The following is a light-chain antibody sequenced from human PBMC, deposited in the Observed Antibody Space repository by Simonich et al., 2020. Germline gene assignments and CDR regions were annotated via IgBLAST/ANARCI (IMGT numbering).Light chain of an antibody. CDR2: WAS. CDR1: QSVSYSTNNKNY. Sequence: DIVMTQSPDSLAVSLGERATINCKSSQSVSYSTNNKNYLAWYQQKPGQPPKRLIYWASTRASGVPDRFSGSGSGTDFTLTISSLQAEDVAVYYCQQYYSTPYTFGQGTKLEIK. CDR3: QQYYSTPYT. J-gene: IGKJ2*01. V-gene: IGKV4-1*01.